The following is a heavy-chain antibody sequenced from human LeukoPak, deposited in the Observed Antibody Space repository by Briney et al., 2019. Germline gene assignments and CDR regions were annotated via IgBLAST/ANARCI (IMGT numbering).Heavy chain of an antibody. CDR2: INAGNGNT. J-gene: IGHJ6*04. D-gene: IGHD2-2*01. CDR3: ARVVVPAAMDYYYGMDV. CDR1: GYTFTSYA. V-gene: IGHV1-3*01. Sequence: ASVKVSCKASGYTFTSYAMHWVRQAPGQRLEWMGWINAGNGNTKYSQKFQGRVTITRDTSASTACMELSSLRSEDTAVYYCARVVVPAAMDYYYGMDVWGKGTTVTVSS.